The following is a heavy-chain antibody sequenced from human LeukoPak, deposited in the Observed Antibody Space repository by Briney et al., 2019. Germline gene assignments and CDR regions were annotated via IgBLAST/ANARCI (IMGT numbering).Heavy chain of an antibody. D-gene: IGHD3-3*01. V-gene: IGHV5-51*01. CDR1: EYIFSTHW. Sequence: GESLKISCKASEYIFSTHWIGWVRQMPGKGLEWMGIIYLRDFHIKYSPSFQGQVTISADKSISTAYLQWSSLKASDTAMYYCARLESIRNWFDPWGQGTLVTVSS. CDR2: IYLRDFHI. CDR3: ARLESIRNWFDP. J-gene: IGHJ5*02.